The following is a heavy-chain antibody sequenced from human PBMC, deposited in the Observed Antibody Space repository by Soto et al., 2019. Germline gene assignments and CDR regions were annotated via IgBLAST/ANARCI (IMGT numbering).Heavy chain of an antibody. V-gene: IGHV1-69*02. Sequence: QVQLVQSGAEVKKPGSSVKVSCKASGGTFSSYTISWVRQAPGQGLEWMGRIIPILGIANYAQKFQGRVTITADKSTSTAYRELSSLRSEDTAVYYCARIRRDRTFFHYWGQGTLVTVSS. CDR2: IIPILGIA. CDR3: ARIRRDRTFFHY. J-gene: IGHJ4*02. CDR1: GGTFSSYT.